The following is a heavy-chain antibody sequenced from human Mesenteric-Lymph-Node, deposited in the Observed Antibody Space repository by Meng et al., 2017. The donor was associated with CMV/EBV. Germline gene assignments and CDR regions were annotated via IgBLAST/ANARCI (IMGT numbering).Heavy chain of an antibody. J-gene: IGHJ3*02. Sequence: ASVKVSCKASGYTFVSYGISWVRQAPGQGLEWMGWISGYNGNTSYAQNLQGRVTMTTDTSTSTAYMELRSLRSDDTAVYYCARDPDEAFDIWGQGTMVTVSS. CDR1: GYTFVSYG. CDR2: ISGYNGNT. V-gene: IGHV1-18*01. CDR3: ARDPDEAFDI.